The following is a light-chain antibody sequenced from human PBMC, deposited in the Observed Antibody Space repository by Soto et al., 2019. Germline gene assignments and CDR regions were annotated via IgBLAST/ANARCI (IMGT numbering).Light chain of an antibody. CDR1: QTISSW. V-gene: IGKV1-5*01. CDR2: DAS. Sequence: QMTQSPSTLSGSVGDRVTITCRASQTISSWLAWYQQKPGKAPKLLIYDASNLESGVPSRFSGSGSGTEFTLTISSLQPDDYATYYCQQYNTWWTIGQGTKVDI. J-gene: IGKJ1*01. CDR3: QQYNTWWT.